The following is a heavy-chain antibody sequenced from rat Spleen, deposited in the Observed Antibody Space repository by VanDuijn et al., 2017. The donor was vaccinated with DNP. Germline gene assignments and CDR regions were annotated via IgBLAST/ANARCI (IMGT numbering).Heavy chain of an antibody. J-gene: IGHJ1*01. CDR2: IIGSGGIT. V-gene: IGHV5-31*01. Sequence: EVQLVESGGGLVQPGNSLKLSCVASGFTFNNYWMAWIRQVPGQGLEWISSIIGSGGITYYPESVKGRFTISRDNAESTLYLQMNSLRSEDTATYYCARGSGGVRWYFDFWGPGTTVTVSS. CDR1: GFTFNNYW. CDR3: ARGSGGVRWYFDF. D-gene: IGHD1-4*01.